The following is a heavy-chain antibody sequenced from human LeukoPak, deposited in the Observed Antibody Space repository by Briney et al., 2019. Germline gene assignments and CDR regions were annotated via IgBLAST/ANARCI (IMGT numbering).Heavy chain of an antibody. CDR3: AREDNSCSGGSCYPGWFDP. J-gene: IGHJ5*02. V-gene: IGHV4-31*03. D-gene: IGHD2-15*01. CDR1: GGSISSGGYY. CDR2: IYYSGST. Sequence: SETLSLTCTVSGGSISSGGYYWSWIRQHPGKGLEWIGYIYYSGSTYYNPSLKSRVTISVDTSKNQFSLKLSSVTAADTAVYYCAREDNSCSGGSCYPGWFDPWGQGTLVTVSS.